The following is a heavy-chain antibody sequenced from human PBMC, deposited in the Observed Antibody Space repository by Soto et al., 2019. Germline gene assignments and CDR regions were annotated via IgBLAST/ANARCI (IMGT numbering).Heavy chain of an antibody. CDR3: ARVLSYGGSGHNWFDP. D-gene: IGHD3-22*01. CDR1: GGSISSGGYY. J-gene: IGHJ5*02. CDR2: IYYSGST. Sequence: PSETLSLPCTVSGGSISSGGYYWRWIRQHPGKGLEWIGYIYYSGSTYYNPSLKSRVTISVDTSKNQFSLKLSSVTAADTAVYYCARVLSYGGSGHNWFDPWGRRTLVTVS. V-gene: IGHV4-31*03.